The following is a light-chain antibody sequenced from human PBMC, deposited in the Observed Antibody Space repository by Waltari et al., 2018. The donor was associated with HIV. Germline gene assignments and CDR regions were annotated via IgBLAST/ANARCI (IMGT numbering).Light chain of an antibody. CDR3: QQYGIWPPAET. Sequence: EIVMTQSPATLSVSPGERVTLSCRASQSVGSNLAWYQQRPGQAPRLLIYGASTRATGIPARFRGSGSGTEFTLTISSLQSEDFAVYYCQQYGIWPPAETFGQGTKVEIK. J-gene: IGKJ1*01. V-gene: IGKV3-15*01. CDR2: GAS. CDR1: QSVGSN.